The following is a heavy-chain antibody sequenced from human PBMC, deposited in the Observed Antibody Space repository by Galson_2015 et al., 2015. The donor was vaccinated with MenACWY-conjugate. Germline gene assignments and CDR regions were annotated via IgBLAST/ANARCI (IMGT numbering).Heavy chain of an antibody. J-gene: IGHJ4*01. CDR3: ARPGLEDNVIGDY. CDR1: GGAFSSYA. Sequence: SVKVSCKASGGAFSSYAISWVRQAPGQGLEWMGRIIPFLGVANYAETFQGRVTITAEKSTSTVYMEGTGLRSDDTAVYYCARPGLEDNVIGDYGGHGTQVTVSS. D-gene: IGHD1-1*01. V-gene: IGHV1-69*04. CDR2: IIPFLGVA.